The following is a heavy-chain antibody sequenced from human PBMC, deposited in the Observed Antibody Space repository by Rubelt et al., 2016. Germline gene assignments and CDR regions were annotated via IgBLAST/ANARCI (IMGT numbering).Heavy chain of an antibody. D-gene: IGHD3-3*01. CDR1: GFTFSSYA. CDR3: ARIRFREYYYYYMDV. V-gene: IGHV4-38-2*01. CDR2: IYHSGST. Sequence: VQLLESGGGLVQPGGSLRLSCAASGFTFSSYAMSWVRQAPGKGLEWIGSIYHSGSTYYNPALKRRVTISEDTSKNHGSLMLSAVTAADTAVYYCARIRFREYYYYYMDVWGKGTTVTVSS. J-gene: IGHJ6*03.